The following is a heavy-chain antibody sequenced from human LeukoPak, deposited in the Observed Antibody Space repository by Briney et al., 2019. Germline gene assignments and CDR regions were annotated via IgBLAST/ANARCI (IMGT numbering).Heavy chain of an antibody. J-gene: IGHJ6*02. D-gene: IGHD3-9*01. CDR1: GFRFGGST. V-gene: IGHV3-21*01. CDR2: ISDSGNT. Sequence: GGSLRLSCAASGFRFGGSTISWVRQAPGKGLQWVSSISDSGNTYYAESLKGRITVSRDNAKNSLFLQMNNLRADDTAVYYCARDASIGLDVWGHGTTVTVSS. CDR3: ARDASIGLDV.